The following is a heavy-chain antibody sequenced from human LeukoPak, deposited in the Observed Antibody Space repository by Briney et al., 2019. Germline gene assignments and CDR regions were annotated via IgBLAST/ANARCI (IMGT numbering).Heavy chain of an antibody. CDR2: IYYSGST. Sequence: KPSETLSLTCTVSDGSINSYYWSWIRQPPGKGLEWIGYIYYSGSTNYNPSLRSRLTISVDTSKNQFSLRLSFVTAADTAVYYSARHLGRGFDYWGQGILVTVSS. CDR3: ARHLGRGFDY. V-gene: IGHV4-59*08. CDR1: DGSINSYY. J-gene: IGHJ4*02.